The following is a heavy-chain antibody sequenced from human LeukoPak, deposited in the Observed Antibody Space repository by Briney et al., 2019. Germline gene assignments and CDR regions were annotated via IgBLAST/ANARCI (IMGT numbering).Heavy chain of an antibody. CDR2: ISWNSGTI. D-gene: IGHD6-19*01. V-gene: IGHV3-9*01. Sequence: PGGSLRLSCAASGFTFDNYAMNWVRQVPGKGLEWIPLISWNSGTIGYADSVKGRFTISRDNANNFLYLQMNSLRAEDAALYYCARAYKDRSLAGKKEFFQHWGQGTLVTVSS. CDR3: ARAYKDRSLAGKKEFFQH. J-gene: IGHJ1*01. CDR1: GFTFDNYA.